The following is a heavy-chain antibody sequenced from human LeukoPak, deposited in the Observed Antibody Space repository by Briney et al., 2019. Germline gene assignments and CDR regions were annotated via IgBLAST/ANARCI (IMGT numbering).Heavy chain of an antibody. CDR2: ISGSGGST. J-gene: IGHJ3*02. V-gene: IGHV3-23*01. D-gene: IGHD6-13*01. CDR3: AKASALPRIAAAGAGAFDI. Sequence: GGSLRLSCAASGFTFSSYAMSWVRQAPGKGLEWVSAISGSGGSTYYADSVKGRFTISRDNSKNTLYLQMNSLRAEDTAVYYCAKASALPRIAAAGAGAFDIWGQGTMVTVSS. CDR1: GFTFSSYA.